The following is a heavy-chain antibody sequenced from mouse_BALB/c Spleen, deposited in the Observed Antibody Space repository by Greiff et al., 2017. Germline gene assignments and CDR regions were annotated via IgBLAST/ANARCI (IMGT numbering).Heavy chain of an antibody. V-gene: IGHV5-6-3*01. Sequence: EVKLVESGGGLVQPGGSLKLSCAASGFTFSSYGMSWVRQTPDKRLELVATINSNGGSTYYPDSVKGRFTISRDNAKNTLYLQMSSLKSEDTAMYYCARDRTITTATGYAMDYWGQGTSVTVSS. D-gene: IGHD1-2*01. CDR3: ARDRTITTATGYAMDY. J-gene: IGHJ4*01. CDR1: GFTFSSYG. CDR2: INSNGGST.